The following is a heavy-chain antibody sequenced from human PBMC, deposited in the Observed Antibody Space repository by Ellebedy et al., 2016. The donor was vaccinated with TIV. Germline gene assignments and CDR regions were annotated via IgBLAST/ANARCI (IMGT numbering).Heavy chain of an antibody. CDR2: IIPILGIA. CDR3: ARGDGDYYDSSGYWYYFDY. CDR1: GGTFSSYA. D-gene: IGHD3-22*01. V-gene: IGHV1-69*04. Sequence: SVKVSCXASGGTFSSYAISWVRQAPGQGLEWMGRIIPILGIANYAQKFQGRVTITADKSTSTAYMELSSLRSEDTAVYYCARGDGDYYDSSGYWYYFDYWGQGTLVTVSS. J-gene: IGHJ4*02.